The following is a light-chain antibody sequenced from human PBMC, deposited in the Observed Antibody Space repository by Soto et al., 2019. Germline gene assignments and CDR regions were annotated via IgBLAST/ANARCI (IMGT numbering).Light chain of an antibody. V-gene: IGKV1-5*01. CDR2: DAS. Sequence: GDRVTITCRASQSITTWLAWYQQKAGKAPKVLIYDASTLESGVPSRFSGSGSGTEFTLTISSLQPDDCATYYCQQYDSYSWTFGQGTKVDIK. J-gene: IGKJ1*01. CDR1: QSITTW. CDR3: QQYDSYSWT.